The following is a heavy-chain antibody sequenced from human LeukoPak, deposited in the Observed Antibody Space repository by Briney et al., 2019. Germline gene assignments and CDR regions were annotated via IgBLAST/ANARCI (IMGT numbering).Heavy chain of an antibody. V-gene: IGHV4-34*01. CDR3: ARFPPVYCSGGSCLDDY. Sequence: SETLSLTCAVYGGSFSGYYWSWIRQPPGKGPEWNGEINHSGSTNYNPSLKSRVTISVDTSKNQFSLKLSSVTAADTAVYYCARFPPVYCSGGSCLDDYWGQGTLVTVSS. CDR2: INHSGST. J-gene: IGHJ4*02. D-gene: IGHD2-15*01. CDR1: GGSFSGYY.